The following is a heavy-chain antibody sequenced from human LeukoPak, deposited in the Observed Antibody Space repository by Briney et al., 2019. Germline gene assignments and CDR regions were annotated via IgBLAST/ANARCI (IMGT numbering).Heavy chain of an antibody. Sequence: GGSLRLSCAASGFTFSSYAMGWGRQAPGKGLEWVSAISGSGGSTYYAHPVRGRFTISRDNSKNTLYLQMHSLRAEDTAVYYCAKGGYYYDSSGYYYGNYWGQGTLVTVSS. D-gene: IGHD3-22*01. V-gene: IGHV3-23*01. CDR2: ISGSGGST. CDR3: AKGGYYYDSSGYYYGNY. J-gene: IGHJ4*02. CDR1: GFTFSSYA.